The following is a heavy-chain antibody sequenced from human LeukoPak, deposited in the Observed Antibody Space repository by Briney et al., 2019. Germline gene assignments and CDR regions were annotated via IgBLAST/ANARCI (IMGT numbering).Heavy chain of an antibody. CDR3: ARSTYYYDGSGYKTDAFDI. V-gene: IGHV1-2*02. CDR2: INPNSGGT. Sequence: ASVRVSCKASGYTFTGYFMHWVRQAPGQGLEWMGWINPNSGGTDYAEMFQGRVTMTRDTSISTAYVELKTLKSDDTAVYFCARSTYYYDGSGYKTDAFDIWGQGTMVTVSS. J-gene: IGHJ3*02. D-gene: IGHD3-22*01. CDR1: GYTFTGYF.